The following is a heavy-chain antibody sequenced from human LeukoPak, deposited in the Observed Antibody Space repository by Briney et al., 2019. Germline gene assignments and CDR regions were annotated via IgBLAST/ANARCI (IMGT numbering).Heavy chain of an antibody. Sequence: GRSLRLSCAASGFGMHWVRQAPGKGLEWVAVIWYDGSNKYYADSVKGRFTISRDNSKNTPYLQMNSLRAEDTAVYYCAKRALNDSQSFDYWGQGTLVTVSS. V-gene: IGHV3-33*06. J-gene: IGHJ4*02. D-gene: IGHD3-9*01. CDR3: AKRALNDSQSFDY. CDR2: IWYDGSNK. CDR1: GFG.